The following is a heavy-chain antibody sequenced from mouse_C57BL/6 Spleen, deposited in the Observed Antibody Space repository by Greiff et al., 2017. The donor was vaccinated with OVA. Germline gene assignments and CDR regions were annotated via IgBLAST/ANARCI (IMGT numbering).Heavy chain of an antibody. V-gene: IGHV1-69*01. CDR1: GYTFTSYW. CDR2: IDPSDSYT. Sequence: QVQLQQPGAELVMPGASVKLSCKASGYTFTSYWMHWVKQRPGQGLEWIGEIDPSDSYTNYNQKFKGKSTLTVDKSSSTAYMQLSSLTSEDSAVYYWARSNYGSHWYFDVWGTGTTVTVSS. CDR3: ARSNYGSHWYFDV. J-gene: IGHJ1*03. D-gene: IGHD1-1*01.